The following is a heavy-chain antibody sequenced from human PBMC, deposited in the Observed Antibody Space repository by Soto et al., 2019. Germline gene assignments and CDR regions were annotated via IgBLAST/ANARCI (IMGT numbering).Heavy chain of an antibody. D-gene: IGHD1-20*01. J-gene: IGHJ4*02. CDR1: GYTFTRYA. Sequence: QVQLVQSGAEVKKPGASVKVSCKASGYTFTRYAMHWVRQAPGQRLEWMGWINAGNGNTKYSQKFQGRVTITRDTSASTAYMELSSLRSEDTAVYYCARGLSLTQTDYWGQGTLVTVSS. CDR2: INAGNGNT. CDR3: ARGLSLTQTDY. V-gene: IGHV1-3*01.